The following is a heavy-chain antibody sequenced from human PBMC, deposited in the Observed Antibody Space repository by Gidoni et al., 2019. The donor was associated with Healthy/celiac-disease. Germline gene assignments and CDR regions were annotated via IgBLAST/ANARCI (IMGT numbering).Heavy chain of an antibody. Sequence: EVQLVESGGGLVKPGGSLRLSCAASGFTFSSYSMNWVRQAPGKGLELVSSISSSSSYIYYADSVKGRFTISRDNAKNSLYLQMNSLRAEDTAVYYCAREDIITIFGVVIGNWFDPWGQGTLVTVSS. D-gene: IGHD3-3*01. CDR1: GFTFSSYS. V-gene: IGHV3-21*01. J-gene: IGHJ5*02. CDR2: ISSSSSYI. CDR3: AREDIITIFGVVIGNWFDP.